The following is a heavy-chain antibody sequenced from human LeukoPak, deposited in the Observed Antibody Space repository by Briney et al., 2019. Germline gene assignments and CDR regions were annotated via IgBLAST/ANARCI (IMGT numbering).Heavy chain of an antibody. CDR1: GGSFTDFY. D-gene: IGHD5-12*01. V-gene: IGHV4-34*01. CDR2: IDQSGTS. J-gene: IGHJ4*02. Sequence: SETLSLTCAVYGGSFTDFYWTWIRQSPGKGLEWIGEIDQSGTSRYNPSLKGRVTISRDTSKKQFSLKMRAVTAADTAIYYCARDEDGIIVARGQGARVTVS. CDR3: ARDEDGIIVA.